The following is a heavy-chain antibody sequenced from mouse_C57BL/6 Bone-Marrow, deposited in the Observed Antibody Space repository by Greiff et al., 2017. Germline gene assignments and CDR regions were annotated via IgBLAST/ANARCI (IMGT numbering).Heavy chain of an antibody. CDR2: IYSRSGNT. D-gene: IGHD1-1*01. J-gene: IGHJ2*01. CDR1: GYTFTSYG. CDR3: ARALITTVVAGDF. V-gene: IGHV1-81*01. Sequence: VQLLESGAELARPGASVKLSCKASGYTFTSYGISWVKQRTGQGLEWIGEIYSRSGNTYYNEKLKGQATMTADKATSTANMDLRILTSEDSSFYFCARALITTVVAGDFWGQGTTLTVSS.